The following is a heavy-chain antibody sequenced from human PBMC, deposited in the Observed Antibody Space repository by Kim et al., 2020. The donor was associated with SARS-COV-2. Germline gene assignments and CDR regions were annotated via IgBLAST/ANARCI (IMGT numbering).Heavy chain of an antibody. CDR3: VRRPPLVGPTTGYDY. D-gene: IGHD1-26*01. CDR1: GGSISSSSYY. V-gene: IGHV4-39*01. CDR2: IYYSGST. J-gene: IGHJ4*01. Sequence: SETLSLTCTVSGGSISSSSYYWGWIRQPPGKGLEWIGSIYYSGSTYYNPSLKSRVTISVDTSKNQFSLKLSSVTAADTAVYYCVRRPPLVGPTTGYDYWG.